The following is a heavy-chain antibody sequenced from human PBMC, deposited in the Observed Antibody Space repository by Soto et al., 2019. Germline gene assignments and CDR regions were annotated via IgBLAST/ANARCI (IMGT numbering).Heavy chain of an antibody. V-gene: IGHV3-30*03. CDR3: ARSRDGYSFYFYYGMDG. D-gene: IGHD4-4*01. Sequence: GGSLRLSCAASGFTFTSYGMHWVRQAPGKGLEWMALILHDGSAEYYADSVKGRFTISRDNSKNTLYLQMNSLRAEDTAVYYCARSRDGYSFYFYYGMDGWGQGTTVTVSS. J-gene: IGHJ6*02. CDR1: GFTFTSYG. CDR2: ILHDGSAE.